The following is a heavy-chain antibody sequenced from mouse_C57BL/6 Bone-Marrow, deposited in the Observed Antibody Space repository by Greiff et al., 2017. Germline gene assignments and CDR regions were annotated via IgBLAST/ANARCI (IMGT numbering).Heavy chain of an antibody. CDR2: IYPRSGNT. CDR3: ARDDYDGVYFDF. V-gene: IGHV1-81*01. D-gene: IGHD2-4*01. J-gene: IGHJ2*01. Sequence: VQLQESGAELARPGASVKLSCKASGYTFTSYGISWVKQRTGQGLEWIGDIYPRSGNTYYNEKFKGKATLTADTSSSTAYMELRSLTSEDSAVYFCARDDYDGVYFDFGGQGTTLTVSS. CDR1: GYTFTSYG.